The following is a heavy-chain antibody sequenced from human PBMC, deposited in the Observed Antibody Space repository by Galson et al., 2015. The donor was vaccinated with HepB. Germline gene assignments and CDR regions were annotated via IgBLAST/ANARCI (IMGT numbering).Heavy chain of an antibody. CDR1: GDSVSSNSAA. J-gene: IGHJ2*01. D-gene: IGHD3-10*01. CDR3: AREGYYGSGSYSNPYWYFDL. V-gene: IGHV6-1*01. Sequence: CAISGDSVSSNSAAWNWIRQSPSRGLEWLGRTYYRSKWYNDYAVSVKSRITINSDTSKNQFSLQLNSVTPEDTAVNYCAREGYYGSGSYSNPYWYFDLWGRGTLVTVSS. CDR2: TYYRSKWYN.